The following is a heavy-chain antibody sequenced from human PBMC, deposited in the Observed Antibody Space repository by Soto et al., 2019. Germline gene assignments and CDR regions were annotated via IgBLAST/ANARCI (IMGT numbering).Heavy chain of an antibody. D-gene: IGHD3-3*01. CDR3: AKERVSKYYDFWSGYYTGPYYYGMDV. CDR2: ISYDGSNK. J-gene: IGHJ6*02. V-gene: IGHV3-30*18. CDR1: GFTFSSYG. Sequence: GGSLRLSCAASGFTFSSYGMHWVRQAPGKGLEWVAVISYDGSNKYYADSVKGRFTISRDNSKNTLYLQMNSLRAEDTAVYYCAKERVSKYYDFWSGYYTGPYYYGMDVWGQGTTVTVSS.